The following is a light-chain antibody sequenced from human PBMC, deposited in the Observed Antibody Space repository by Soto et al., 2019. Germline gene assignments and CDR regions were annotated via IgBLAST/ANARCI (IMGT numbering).Light chain of an antibody. CDR2: SAS. CDR3: QQYAGSPRT. J-gene: IGKJ1*01. V-gene: IGKV3-20*01. Sequence: EIVLTKSPGSLSLSAGERGTLSCRASQNVGTLYLAWFQQKSGQAPRLLIYSASRRATGIPDRFTGSGSGTDFTLTINRLQPEDFALYLCQQYAGSPRTSGQETK. CDR1: QNVGTLY.